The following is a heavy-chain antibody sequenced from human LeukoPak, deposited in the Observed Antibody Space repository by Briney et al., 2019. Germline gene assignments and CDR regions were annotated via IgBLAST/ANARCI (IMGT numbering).Heavy chain of an antibody. J-gene: IGHJ5*02. V-gene: IGHV4-31*03. CDR2: IYYSGST. Sequence: PSETLSLTCTVSGGSISSGGYYWRWIRQHPGKGLEWIGYIYYSGSTYYNPSLKSRVTISVDTSKNQFSLKLSSGTAADTAVYYCARDCQQLATPGWFDPWGQGTLVTVSS. D-gene: IGHD6-13*01. CDR3: ARDCQQLATPGWFDP. CDR1: GGSISSGGYY.